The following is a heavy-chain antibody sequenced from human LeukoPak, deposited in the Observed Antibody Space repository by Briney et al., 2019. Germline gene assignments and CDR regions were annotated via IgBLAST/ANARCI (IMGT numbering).Heavy chain of an antibody. CDR1: GGSISSYY. CDR3: ARLPHDFWSGYPAPFDY. CDR2: IYYSGST. Sequence: SETLSLTCTVSGGSISSYYWSWIRQPPGKGLEWIGYIYYSGSTNYNPSLKSRVTISVDTSKNQFSLKLSSVTAADTAVYYCARLPHDFWSGYPAPFDYWGQGTLVTVSS. J-gene: IGHJ4*02. D-gene: IGHD3-3*01. V-gene: IGHV4-59*08.